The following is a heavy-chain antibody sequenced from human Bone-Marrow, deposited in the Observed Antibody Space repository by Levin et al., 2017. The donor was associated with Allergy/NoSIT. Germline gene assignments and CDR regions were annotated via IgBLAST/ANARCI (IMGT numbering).Heavy chain of an antibody. J-gene: IGHJ3*02. CDR2: IYHSGST. CDR3: ARRNSSWVVYGCEM. D-gene: IGHD2-8*02. CDR1: GGSISSSNW. Sequence: SETLSLTCAVSGGSISSSNWWNWVRQSPGGGLEWIGEIYHSGSTNYNPSLKNRIFISVDKSRNQFSLRLNSVTAADTALYYCARRNSSWVVYGCEMWGQGTLVTVS. V-gene: IGHV4-4*02.